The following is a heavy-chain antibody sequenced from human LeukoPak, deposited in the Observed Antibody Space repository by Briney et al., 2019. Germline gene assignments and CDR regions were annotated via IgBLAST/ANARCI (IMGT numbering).Heavy chain of an antibody. D-gene: IGHD5-18*01. Sequence: ASVKVSCKASGGTFSSYAISWVRQAPGQGLEWMGGIIPIFGTANYAQKFQGRVTITADESTSTAYMELSSLRSEDTAVYYCARGGSYGSSRPYYFDYWGQGTLVTVSS. V-gene: IGHV1-69*13. CDR3: ARGGSYGSSRPYYFDY. CDR2: IIPIFGTA. CDR1: GGTFSSYA. J-gene: IGHJ4*02.